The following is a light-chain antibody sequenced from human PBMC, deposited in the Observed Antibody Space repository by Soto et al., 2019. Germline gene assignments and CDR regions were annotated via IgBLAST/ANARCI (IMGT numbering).Light chain of an antibody. CDR2: GAS. V-gene: IGKV3-11*01. Sequence: EIVLTQSPATLSLSPGERATLSCRASQSLSGTLAWFQHNPGQPPRLLIYGASNRATGIPARFSASGSGTDFTLTISSLAPEDCAVYYCQQRTLWPRTFGQGTKVEIK. J-gene: IGKJ1*01. CDR3: QQRTLWPRT. CDR1: QSLSGT.